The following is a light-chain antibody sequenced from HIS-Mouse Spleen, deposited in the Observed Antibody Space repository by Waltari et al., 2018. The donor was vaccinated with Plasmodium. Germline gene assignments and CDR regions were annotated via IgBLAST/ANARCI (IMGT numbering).Light chain of an antibody. J-gene: IGKJ4*01. CDR3: QQYYSYPLT. CDR2: AAS. Sequence: AIRMTQSPPSFSPSTGDRVTITCRASQGISSYLAWYQQKPGKAPKLLIYAASTLQSGVPSRFSGSGSGTDFTLTISCLQSEDFATYYCQQYYSYPLTFGGGTKVEIK. V-gene: IGKV1-8*01. CDR1: QGISSY.